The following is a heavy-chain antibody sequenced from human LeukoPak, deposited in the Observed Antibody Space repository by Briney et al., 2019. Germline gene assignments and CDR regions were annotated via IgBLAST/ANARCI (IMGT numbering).Heavy chain of an antibody. J-gene: IGHJ5*02. D-gene: IGHD2-2*01. CDR3: ARGIVVVPAAAEGSSWFDP. CDR1: GGTFSSYA. V-gene: IGHV1-69*06. Sequence: SVKVSCKASGGTFSSYAISGVRQAPGQGLEWMGGIIPIFGTANYAQKFQGRVTITADKSTSTAYMELSSLRSEDTAVYYCARGIVVVPAAAEGSSWFDPWGQGTLVTVSS. CDR2: IIPIFGTA.